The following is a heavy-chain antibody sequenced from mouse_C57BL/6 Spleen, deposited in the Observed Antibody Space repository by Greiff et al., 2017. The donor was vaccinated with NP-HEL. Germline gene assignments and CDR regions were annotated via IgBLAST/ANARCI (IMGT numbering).Heavy chain of an antibody. CDR3: ARSGDGYYPFSY. Sequence: VQVVESGAELVKPGASVKISCKASGYAFSSYWMNWVKQRPGKGLEWIGQIYPGDGDTNYNGKFKGKATLTADKSSSTAYMQLSSLTSEDSAVYFCARSGDGYYPFSYWGQGTTLTVSS. J-gene: IGHJ2*01. CDR2: IYPGDGDT. D-gene: IGHD2-3*01. CDR1: GYAFSSYW. V-gene: IGHV1-80*01.